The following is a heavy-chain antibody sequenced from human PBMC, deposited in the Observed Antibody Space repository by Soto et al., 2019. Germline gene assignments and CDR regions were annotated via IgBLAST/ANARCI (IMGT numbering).Heavy chain of an antibody. Sequence: GGSLRLSCAASGFTFSSFGMNWVRQAPGKGLEWVSYISGAGSPISYADSVKGRFTISRDNAKRSLYLQMNSLRVDDTAGYYCARDLHWGFNVWGEGCQVTVSA. CDR2: ISGAGSPI. CDR1: GFTFSSFG. V-gene: IGHV3-48*01. J-gene: IGHJ4*02. CDR3: ARDLHWGFNV. D-gene: IGHD7-27*01.